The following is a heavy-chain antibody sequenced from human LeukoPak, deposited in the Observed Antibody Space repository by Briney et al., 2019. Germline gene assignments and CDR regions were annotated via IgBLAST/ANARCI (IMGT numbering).Heavy chain of an antibody. J-gene: IGHJ6*02. CDR2: IIPIFGTA. CDR3: ARGNPDQYGMDV. CDR1: GGTFSSYA. Sequence: GASVKVSCKASGGTFSSYAISWVRQAPGQGLEWMGGIIPIFGTANYAQKFQGRVTITADESTSTAYMELSSLRSEDTAVYYCARGNPDQYGMDVWGQGTTVTVSS. D-gene: IGHD2/OR15-2a*01. V-gene: IGHV1-69*13.